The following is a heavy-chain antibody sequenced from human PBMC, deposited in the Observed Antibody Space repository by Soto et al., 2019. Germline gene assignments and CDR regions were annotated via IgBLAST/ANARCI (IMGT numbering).Heavy chain of an antibody. CDR1: GGSITSDDNW. J-gene: IGHJ4*02. CDR3: VSSSWYSLDY. CDR2: IYHSGST. V-gene: IGHV4-4*02. D-gene: IGHD6-13*01. Sequence: SEILSLTCAVSGGSITSDDNWWSWVRQPPGKGLEWIGEIYHSGSTNYNPSLNSRVTISVDKSKNQFSLKLTSVTAADTAVYYCVSSSWYSLDYWGQGALVTVSS.